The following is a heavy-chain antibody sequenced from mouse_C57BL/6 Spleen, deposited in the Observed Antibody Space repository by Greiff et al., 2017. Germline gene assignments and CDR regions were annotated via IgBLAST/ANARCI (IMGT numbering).Heavy chain of an antibody. CDR3: ARCYYGSGYVDWYFDV. D-gene: IGHD1-1*01. CDR1: GYAFSSSW. J-gene: IGHJ1*03. V-gene: IGHV1-82*01. CDR2: IYPGDGDT. Sequence: QVQLQQSGPELVKPGASVKISCKASGYAFSSSWMNWVKQRPGKGLEWIGRIYPGDGDTNYNGKFKGKATLTADKSSSTAFMHLSSLTSEDAAVYFCARCYYGSGYVDWYFDVWGTGTTVTVSS.